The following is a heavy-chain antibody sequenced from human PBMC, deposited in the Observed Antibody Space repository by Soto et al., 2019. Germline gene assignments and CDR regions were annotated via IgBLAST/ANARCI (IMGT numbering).Heavy chain of an antibody. CDR2: TYYRSKWYN. CDR3: VRLIGNSWLDS. V-gene: IGHV6-1*01. J-gene: IGHJ5*01. CDR1: GDSVSTNTAT. D-gene: IGHD2-8*01. Sequence: QVQLQQSGPGLVKPSQTLSLTCDISGDSVSTNTATWNWIRQSPSRGLEWLGRTYYRSKWYNDYALSVKSRITIPPDISTTPVSLHLNSVAPADTAVYYCVRLIGNSWLDSWGQGTLVTVSS.